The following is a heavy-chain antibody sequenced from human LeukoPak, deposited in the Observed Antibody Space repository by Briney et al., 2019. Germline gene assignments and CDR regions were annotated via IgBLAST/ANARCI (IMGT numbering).Heavy chain of an antibody. Sequence: ASVKVSCKASGYTFTGYYMHWVQQAPGQGLEWMGWINPNSGGTNYAQKFQGRVTMTRDTSISTAYMELSRLRSDDTAVYYCARDRATGDYYYYYMDVWGKGTTVTVSS. J-gene: IGHJ6*03. CDR3: ARDRATGDYYYYYMDV. V-gene: IGHV1-2*02. CDR1: GYTFTGYY. CDR2: INPNSGGT. D-gene: IGHD5-24*01.